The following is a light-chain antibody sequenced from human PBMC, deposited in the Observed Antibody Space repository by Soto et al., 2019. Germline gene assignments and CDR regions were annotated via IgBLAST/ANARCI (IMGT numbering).Light chain of an antibody. Sequence: DIIMTQSPATVSVVPGERATLPCRASQSVSSNLAWYQHKPGQAPRLLTYGASTRATGIPARFSGSGSGTEFALTISSLQPEDFAVYYCQQYYNWPRTFGQGTKVDIK. CDR2: GAS. CDR1: QSVSSN. V-gene: IGKV3-15*01. J-gene: IGKJ1*01. CDR3: QQYYNWPRT.